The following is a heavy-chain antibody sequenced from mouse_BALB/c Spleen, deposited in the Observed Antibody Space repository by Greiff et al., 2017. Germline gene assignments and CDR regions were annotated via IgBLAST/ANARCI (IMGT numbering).Heavy chain of an antibody. Sequence: VKLVESGPGLVAPSQSLSITCTVSGFSLTSYGVHWVRQPPGKGLEWLGVIWAGGSTNYNSALMSRLSISKDNSNSQVFLKMNSLQTDDTAMYYCARDPHYYGSYAMDYWGQGTSVTVSS. J-gene: IGHJ4*01. V-gene: IGHV2-9*02. CDR1: GFSLTSYG. D-gene: IGHD1-2*01. CDR2: IWAGGST. CDR3: ARDPHYYGSYAMDY.